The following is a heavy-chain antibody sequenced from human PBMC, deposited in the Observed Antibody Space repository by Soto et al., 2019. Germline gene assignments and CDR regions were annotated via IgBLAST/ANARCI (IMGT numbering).Heavy chain of an antibody. CDR2: ISAYNGNT. CDR1: GYTFTSYG. J-gene: IGHJ6*03. V-gene: IGHV1-18*01. Sequence: GASVKVSCKASGYTFTSYGISWVRQAPGQGLEWMGWISAYNGNTNYAQKLQGRVTMTTDTSTSTAYMELRSLRSDDTAVYYCARVESGDMITFGVVIVIPGKYYYYYYMDVWGKGTTVTVSS. D-gene: IGHD3-16*02. CDR3: ARVESGDMITFGVVIVIPGKYYYYYYMDV.